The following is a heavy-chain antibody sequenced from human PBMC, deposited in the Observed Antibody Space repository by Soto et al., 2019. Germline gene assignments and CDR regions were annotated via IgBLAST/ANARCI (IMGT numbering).Heavy chain of an antibody. V-gene: IGHV1-2*02. CDR2: INPDSGAT. CDR1: GSSFTGYY. CDR3: ARGGYGTGGYPLPYFDS. D-gene: IGHD2-8*02. J-gene: IGHJ4*02. Sequence: HEHLVQSGAEVKRPGASLKVSCKASGSSFTGYYSHWVRQAPGQGLEWMGLINPDSGATNYAQNFPGRGTLTGDTSSSTASMDLTSLTSDDTAVYYCARGGYGTGGYPLPYFDSWGQGTLVIVSS.